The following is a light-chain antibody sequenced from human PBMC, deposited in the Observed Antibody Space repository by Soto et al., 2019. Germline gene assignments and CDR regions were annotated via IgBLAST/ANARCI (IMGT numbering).Light chain of an antibody. J-gene: IGLJ1*01. Sequence: SVLTQPPPRSGSPGQSVTLSCTGNSSDFGGYNYVSWYQQHPGKAPKLMVYDVSKRPSGVPDRFSGSKSGNTASLTVSGLQAEDEADYYCSSYAGNNSPYVFGTGTKVTVL. CDR1: SSDFGGYNY. CDR2: DVS. V-gene: IGLV2-8*01. CDR3: SSYAGNNSPYV.